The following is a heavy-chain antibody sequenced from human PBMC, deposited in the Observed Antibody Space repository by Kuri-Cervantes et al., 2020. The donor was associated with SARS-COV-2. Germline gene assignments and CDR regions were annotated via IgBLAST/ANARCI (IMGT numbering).Heavy chain of an antibody. CDR1: GFTFSSYW. CDR3: ARDPPRRSMDV. J-gene: IGHJ6*02. Sequence: GGSLRLSCAASGFTFSSYWMHWVRQAPGKGLVWVSRINSDGSSTSYADSVRGRFTISRDNAKNTLYLQMNSLRAEDTAVYYCARDPPRRSMDVWGQGTTVTGSS. V-gene: IGHV3-74*01. CDR2: INSDGSST.